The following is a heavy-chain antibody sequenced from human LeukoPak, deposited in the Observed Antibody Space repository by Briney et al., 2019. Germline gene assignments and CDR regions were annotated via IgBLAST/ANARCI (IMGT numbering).Heavy chain of an antibody. CDR2: IKQDGSEK. J-gene: IGHJ4*02. D-gene: IGHD5-18*01. V-gene: IGHV3-7*01. Sequence: GGSLRLSCAASGFTFSSYWMSWVRQAPGKGPEWVANIKQDGSEKYYVDSVKGRFTISRDNAKNSLYLQMNSLRAEDTAVYYCARDLCSWIQLCPLDYWGQGTLVTVSS. CDR1: GFTFSSYW. CDR3: ARDLCSWIQLCPLDY.